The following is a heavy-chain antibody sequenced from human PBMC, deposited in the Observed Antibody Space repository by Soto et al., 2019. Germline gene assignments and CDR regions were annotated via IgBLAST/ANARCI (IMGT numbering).Heavy chain of an antibody. J-gene: IGHJ6*02. CDR1: GFTFGSYW. CDR2: IDSDGSST. CDR3: ARGRPYGRDV. Sequence: EVQLVESGGGLVQPGGSLRVSCAASGFTFGSYWMNWVRQAPGKGLVWVSRIDSDGSSTTYADSVKGRFTTYRDNAKNTLYLQMSSLRVEDTAVYYCARGRPYGRDVWGQGTTVTVSS. V-gene: IGHV3-74*01.